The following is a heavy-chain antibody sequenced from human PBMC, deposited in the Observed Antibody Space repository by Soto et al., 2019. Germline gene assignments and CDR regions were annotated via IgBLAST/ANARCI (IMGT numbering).Heavy chain of an antibody. CDR2: ISYDGSNK. CDR3: ARQGVALELDF. J-gene: IGHJ4*02. V-gene: IGHV3-30*03. D-gene: IGHD2-21*01. Sequence: PGGSLRLSCAASGFTVSNNYMNWVRQAPGKGLEWVAVISYDGSNKYYADSVKGRFTISRDNSKNTLYLQMNSLRAEDTAVYYCARQGVALELDFWGQGTLVTVSS. CDR1: GFTVSNNY.